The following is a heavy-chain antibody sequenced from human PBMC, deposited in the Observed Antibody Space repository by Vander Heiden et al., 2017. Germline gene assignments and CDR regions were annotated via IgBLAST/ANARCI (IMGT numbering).Heavy chain of an antibody. CDR2: IYYSGST. V-gene: IGHV4-39*01. J-gene: IGHJ3*02. CDR3: ARRRSGYIFSRSAFDI. CDR1: AGSISSSSYY. D-gene: IGHD5-18*01. Sequence: QLQLQESGPGLVKPSATPSLTCTVSAGSISSSSYYWGWIRQPPGKGMEWIGSIYYSGSTYYNPSLKSRVTISVDTSKNQFSLKLSSVTAADTAVYYGARRRSGYIFSRSAFDIWGQGTMVTVSS.